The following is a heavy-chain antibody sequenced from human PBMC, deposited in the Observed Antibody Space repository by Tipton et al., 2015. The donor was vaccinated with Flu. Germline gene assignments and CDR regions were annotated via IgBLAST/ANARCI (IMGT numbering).Heavy chain of an antibody. CDR2: ISSSGSTI. CDR3: ARDLPRYYYDSSGYYGRGFDS. D-gene: IGHD3-22*01. J-gene: IGHJ4*02. V-gene: IGHV3-48*03. CDR1: GFTFSSYE. Sequence: SLRLSCAASGFTFSSYEMNWVRQAPGKGLEWVSYISSSGSTIYYADSVKGRFTISRDNAKNSLYLQMNSLRAEDTAVYYCARDLPRYYYDSSGYYGRGFDSWGQGTLVTVSS.